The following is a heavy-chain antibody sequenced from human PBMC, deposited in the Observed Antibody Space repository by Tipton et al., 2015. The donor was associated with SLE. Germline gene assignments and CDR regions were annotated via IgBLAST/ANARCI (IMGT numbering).Heavy chain of an antibody. CDR3: ARVLGSFYGMDV. CDR2: ISYDGSNK. V-gene: IGHV3-30*04. Sequence: SGFTFTTYDMHWVRQAPGKGLEWVAVISYDGSNKYYADSVKGRFTISRDNSKNTLYLQVNSLRAEDTAVYYCARVLGSFYGMDVWGQGTTVTVSS. CDR1: GFTFTTYD. J-gene: IGHJ6*02.